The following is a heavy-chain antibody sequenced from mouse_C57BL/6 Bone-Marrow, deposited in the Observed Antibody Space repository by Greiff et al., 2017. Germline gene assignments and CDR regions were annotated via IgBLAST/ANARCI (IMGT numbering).Heavy chain of an antibody. CDR1: GYTFTSYW. J-gene: IGHJ2*01. Sequence: QVQLKQPGAELVMPGASVKLSCKASGYTFTSYWMHWVKQRPGQGLEWIGEIDPSDSYTNYNQKFKGKSTLTVDKSSSTAYMQLSSLTSEDSAVYYCAREKISLGDYWGQGTTLTVSS. V-gene: IGHV1-69*01. CDR2: IDPSDSYT. D-gene: IGHD3-3*01. CDR3: AREKISLGDY.